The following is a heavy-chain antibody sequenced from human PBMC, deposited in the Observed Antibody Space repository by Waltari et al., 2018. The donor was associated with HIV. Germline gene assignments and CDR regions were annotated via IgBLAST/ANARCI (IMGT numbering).Heavy chain of an antibody. D-gene: IGHD3-10*01. Sequence: EVQLVESGGGLVQPGGSLRLSCAASGLTLSTAWMSWVRQAPGKGLEVVGGIKSEADGGTEDYAAPVKGRFTISREDSKNILYRQMNSLKTEDTAVYYCYGFVWGQGTLVTVSS. CDR1: GLTLSTAW. CDR3: YGFV. V-gene: IGHV3-15*01. CDR2: IKSEADGGTE. J-gene: IGHJ4*02.